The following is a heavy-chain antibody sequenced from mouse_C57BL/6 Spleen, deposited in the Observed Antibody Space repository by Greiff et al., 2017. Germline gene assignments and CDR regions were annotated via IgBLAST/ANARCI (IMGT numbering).Heavy chain of an antibody. J-gene: IGHJ4*01. Sequence: VQLQQSGGGLVKPGGSLKLSCAASGFTFSDYGMHWVRQAPEKGLEWVAYISSGSSTIYYADTVKGRFTISRDNAKNTLFLQMTSLRSEDTAMYYCARGRITTVVAEDYYAMDYWGQGTSVTVSS. CDR2: ISSGSSTI. CDR1: GFTFSDYG. D-gene: IGHD1-1*01. CDR3: ARGRITTVVAEDYYAMDY. V-gene: IGHV5-17*01.